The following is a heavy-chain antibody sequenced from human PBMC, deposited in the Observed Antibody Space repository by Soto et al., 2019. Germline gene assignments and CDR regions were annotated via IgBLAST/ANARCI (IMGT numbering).Heavy chain of an antibody. D-gene: IGHD3-3*01. J-gene: IGHJ6*04. CDR2: IYYSGST. CDR3: ARDGVYYDFWSGPEDV. CDR1: GGSISSGGYY. Sequence: QVQLQESGPGLVKPSQTLSLTRTVSGGSISSGGYYWSWIRQHPGKGLEWIGYIYYSGSTYYNPSLKSRVTISVDTSKNQFSLKLSSVTAADTAVYYCARDGVYYDFWSGPEDVWGKGTTVTVSS. V-gene: IGHV4-31*03.